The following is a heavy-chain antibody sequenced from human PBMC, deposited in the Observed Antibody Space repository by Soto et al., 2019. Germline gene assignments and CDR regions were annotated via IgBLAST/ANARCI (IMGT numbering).Heavy chain of an antibody. J-gene: IGHJ5*02. CDR1: GGSISTYY. Sequence: SSETLSLTCTVSGGSISTYYWSWIRQPPGKGLEWIGYIYYTGSTTYNPSLKSRVTISVDTSKNQFSLKLSSVTAADTAVYYCAKKSSSWCFDPWGQGTLVTVS. CDR3: AKKSSSWCFDP. D-gene: IGHD6-13*01. V-gene: IGHV4-59*01. CDR2: IYYTGST.